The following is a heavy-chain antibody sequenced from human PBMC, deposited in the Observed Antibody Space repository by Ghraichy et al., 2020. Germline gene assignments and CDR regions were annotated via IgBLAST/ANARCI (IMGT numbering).Heavy chain of an antibody. V-gene: IGHV3-48*03. CDR1: GFTFSSYE. D-gene: IGHD3-3*01. CDR2: ISSSGSTI. CDR3: ARDEIGDFGVVRHYYYYGMDV. J-gene: IGHJ6*02. Sequence: GGSLRLSCAASGFTFSSYEMNWVRQAPGKGLEWVSYISSSGSTIYYADSVKGRFTISRANAKNSLYLQMNSLRAEDTAVYYCARDEIGDFGVVRHYYYYGMDVWGQGTTVTVSS.